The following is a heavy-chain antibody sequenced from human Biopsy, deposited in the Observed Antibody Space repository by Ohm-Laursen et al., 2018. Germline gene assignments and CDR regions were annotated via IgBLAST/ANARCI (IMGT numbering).Heavy chain of an antibody. CDR1: GYTFTNYA. CDR2: ISVKTGNT. J-gene: IGHJ4*02. Sequence: GASVKASCKASGYTFTNYATNWVRQAPGQGLEWLGWISVKTGNTNYTQKLQGRVTMTTDTSTNTAYMELRSLRSDDTALYYCAREGTSVTFFGKISDYYFDFWGPGTVVTVSS. D-gene: IGHD3-3*01. V-gene: IGHV1-18*01. CDR3: AREGTSVTFFGKISDYYFDF.